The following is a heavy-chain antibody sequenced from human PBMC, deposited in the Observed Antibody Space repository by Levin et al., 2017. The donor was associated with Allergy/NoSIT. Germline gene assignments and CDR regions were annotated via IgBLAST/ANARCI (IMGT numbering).Heavy chain of an antibody. CDR1: GFTFSSYA. J-gene: IGHJ6*03. V-gene: IGHV3-23*01. Sequence: PGGSLRLSCGVSGFTFSSYAVRWVRQAPGKGLEWVSAISGSGGTTYYADSVKGRFTISRDNSKNTAFLQMNSLRAEDTAVYYCARAPGQYYMDGWGKGTTVTVSS. CDR3: ARAPGQYYMDG. CDR2: ISGSGGTT.